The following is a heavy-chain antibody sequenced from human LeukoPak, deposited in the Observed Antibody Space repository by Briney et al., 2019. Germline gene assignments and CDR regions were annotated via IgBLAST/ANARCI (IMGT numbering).Heavy chain of an antibody. CDR2: IYYSGST. D-gene: IGHD4-23*01. V-gene: IGHV4-59*01. CDR3: TRPNRDDVGNSFYYYGMDV. J-gene: IGHJ6*02. CDR1: GGSMSTYY. Sequence: PSETLSLTCTVSGGSMSTYYCYWIRQPPGKGLEWIGYIYYSGSTNYNPSLKSRVTISIDTSKYQFFLQLSSVIGSGAVVYYHTRPNRDDVGNSFYYYGMDVWGQGTTVTVSS.